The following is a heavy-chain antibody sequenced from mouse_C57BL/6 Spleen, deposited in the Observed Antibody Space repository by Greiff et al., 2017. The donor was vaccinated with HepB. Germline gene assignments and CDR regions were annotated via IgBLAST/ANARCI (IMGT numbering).Heavy chain of an antibody. CDR2: IRNKANGYTT. J-gene: IGHJ4*01. D-gene: IGHD4-1*01. CDR1: GFTFTDYY. CDR3: ARPLTGTDAMDY. Sequence: EVQGVESGGGLVQPGGSLSLSCAASGFTFTDYYMSWVRQPPGKALEWLGFIRNKANGYTTEYSASVKGRFTISRDNSQSILYLPMNALRAEDSATYYCARPLTGTDAMDYWGQGTSVTVSS. V-gene: IGHV7-3*01.